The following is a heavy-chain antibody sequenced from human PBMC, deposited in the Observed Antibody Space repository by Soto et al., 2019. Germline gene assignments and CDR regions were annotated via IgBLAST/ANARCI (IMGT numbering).Heavy chain of an antibody. CDR3: ARGREYYDFWSGYASGWLDT. V-gene: IGHV1-8*01. J-gene: IGHJ5*02. CDR2: MNPNSGNT. D-gene: IGHD3-3*01. CDR1: GYTFTSYD. Sequence: ASVKVSCKASGYTFTSYDINWVRQATGQGLEWMGWMNPNSGNTGYAQKFQGRVTMTRNTSISTAYMELSSLRSEDTAVYYCARGREYYDFWSGYASGWLDTWGQGTLVTVSS.